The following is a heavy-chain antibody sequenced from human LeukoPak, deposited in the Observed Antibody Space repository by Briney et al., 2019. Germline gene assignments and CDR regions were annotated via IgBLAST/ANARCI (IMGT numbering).Heavy chain of an antibody. J-gene: IGHJ4*02. V-gene: IGHV3-64*01. CDR1: GFTFSSYA. D-gene: IGHD1-26*01. CDR3: ARVVGATYFDY. Sequence: GGSLRLSCVASGFTFSSYAMHWVRQAPGKGLEYVSGISSNGGSTYYANSVKGRFTISRDNSKNTLYLQMGSLRPEDMAVYYCARVVGATYFDYWGQGTLVTVSS. CDR2: ISSNGGST.